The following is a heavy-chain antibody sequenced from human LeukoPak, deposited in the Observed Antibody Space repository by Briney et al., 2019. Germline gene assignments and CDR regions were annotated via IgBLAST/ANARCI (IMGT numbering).Heavy chain of an antibody. V-gene: IGHV1-8*01. D-gene: IGHD3-3*01. CDR3: AREGPGTIFGVVDP. Sequence: ASVKVSXKASGYTFTSYDINWVRQAPGQGLEWMGWMNPNSGNTGYAQKFQGRVTMTRNTSISTAYMELSSLRSEDTAVYYCAREGPGTIFGVVDPWGQGTLVTVSS. CDR1: GYTFTSYD. J-gene: IGHJ5*02. CDR2: MNPNSGNT.